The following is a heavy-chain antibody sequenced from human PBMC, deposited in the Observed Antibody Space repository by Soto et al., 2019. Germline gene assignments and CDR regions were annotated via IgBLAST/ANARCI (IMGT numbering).Heavy chain of an antibody. J-gene: IGHJ5*02. CDR1: GFTISTYA. D-gene: IGHD2-21*01. Sequence: LRLSCAASGFTISTYAMTWVRQAPGKGLECVSGVTGSGGQIHYADSVKGRFTISKDNSKNTLYLQMSSLREEDTALYYCAKDAVYKDGLWLMDSWGQGTLVTVS. CDR3: AKDAVYKDGLWLMDS. V-gene: IGHV3-23*01. CDR2: VTGSGGQI.